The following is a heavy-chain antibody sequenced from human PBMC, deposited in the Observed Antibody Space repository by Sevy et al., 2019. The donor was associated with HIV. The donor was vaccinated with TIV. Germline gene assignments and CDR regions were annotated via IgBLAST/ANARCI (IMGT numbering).Heavy chain of an antibody. D-gene: IGHD1-26*01. CDR2: TYYRSKWYY. CDR3: ARDWDWSFEY. V-gene: IGHV6-1*01. CDR1: GDSVSSNSVA. Sequence: KQSQTLSLTCAISGDSVSSNSVAWNWIRQSPSRGLEWLGRTYYRSKWYYDYALSVKSRITINPDTSKNQFSLQLNSVTPEDTAVYYRARDWDWSFEYWGQGTLVTVSS. J-gene: IGHJ4*02.